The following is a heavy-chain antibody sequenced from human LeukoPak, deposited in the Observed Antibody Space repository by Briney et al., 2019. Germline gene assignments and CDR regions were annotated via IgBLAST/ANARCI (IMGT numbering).Heavy chain of an antibody. Sequence: ASVKVSCKASGYTFTGYYMHWVRQAPGQGLEWMGGIIPIFGTANYAQKFQGRVTITADESTSTAYMELSSLRSEDTAVYYCARGPQYYYYYMDVWGKGTTVTVSS. V-gene: IGHV1-69*13. CDR2: IIPIFGTA. J-gene: IGHJ6*03. CDR1: GYTFTGYY. CDR3: ARGPQYYYYYMDV.